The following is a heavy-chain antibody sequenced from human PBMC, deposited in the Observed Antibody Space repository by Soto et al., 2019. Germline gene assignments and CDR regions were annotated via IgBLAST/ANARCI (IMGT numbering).Heavy chain of an antibody. CDR1: GFTFTSSA. J-gene: IGHJ4*02. D-gene: IGHD2-2*01. CDR2: IVVGSGNT. Sequence: ASVKVSCKASGFTFTSSAMQWVRQARGQRLEWIGWIVVGSGNTNYAQKFQERVTITRDMSTSTAYMELSSLRSEDTAVYYCAAGYCSSTSCSPSDYWGQGTLVTVSS. V-gene: IGHV1-58*02. CDR3: AAGYCSSTSCSPSDY.